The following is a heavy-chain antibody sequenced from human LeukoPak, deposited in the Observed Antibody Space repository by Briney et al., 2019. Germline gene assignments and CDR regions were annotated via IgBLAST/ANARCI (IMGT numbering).Heavy chain of an antibody. CDR2: IYTSGST. J-gene: IGHJ4*02. V-gene: IGHV4-4*09. CDR3: ARHWAPNCSSTSSRGPSYYFDY. CDR1: GGSISSYY. Sequence: SETLSLTCTVTGGSISSYYWSWIRQPPGKGLEWIGYIYTSGSTNYNPSLKSRVTISVDTSKNQFSLKLSSVTAADTAVYYCARHWAPNCSSTSSRGPSYYFDYWGQGTLVTVSS. D-gene: IGHD2-2*01.